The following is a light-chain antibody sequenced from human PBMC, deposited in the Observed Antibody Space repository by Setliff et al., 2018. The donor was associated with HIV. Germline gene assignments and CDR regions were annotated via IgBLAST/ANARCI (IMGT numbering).Light chain of an antibody. Sequence: QSALTQPASVSGSPGQSITISCTGTSSDVGGYRLVSWYQQHPGKAPKLIISEVNKRPSGVSNRFSGSKSGTSASLTISGLQAEDEADYYCCSHADSGTYLFGTGTKVTVL. CDR3: CSHADSGTYL. V-gene: IGLV2-23*02. CDR1: SSDVGGYRL. CDR2: EVN. J-gene: IGLJ1*01.